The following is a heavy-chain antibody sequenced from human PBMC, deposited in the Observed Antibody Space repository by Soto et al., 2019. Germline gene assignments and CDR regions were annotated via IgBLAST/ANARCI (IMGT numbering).Heavy chain of an antibody. V-gene: IGHV4-34*01. J-gene: IGHJ6*03. D-gene: IGHD3-16*02. Sequence: SETLSLTCAVYGGSFSGYYWSWIRQPPGKGLEWIGEINHSGSTNYNPSLKSRVTISVDTSKNQFSLKLSSVTAADTAVYYCARGRGYYDYIWGSYRNYYYYMDVWGKGTTVTVSS. CDR2: INHSGST. CDR3: ARGRGYYDYIWGSYRNYYYYMDV. CDR1: GGSFSGYY.